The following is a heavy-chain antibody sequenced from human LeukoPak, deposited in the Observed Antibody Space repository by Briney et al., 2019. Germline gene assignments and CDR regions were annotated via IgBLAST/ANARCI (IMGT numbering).Heavy chain of an antibody. Sequence: KPGGSLRLSCAASGFTFSSYSMNWVRQAPGKGLEWVSSISSSSSYIYYADSVKGRFTISRDNAKNSLYLQMNSLRAEDTAVYYCAREGIAAPDPAGDYWGQGTLVTVSS. CDR3: AREGIAAPDPAGDY. D-gene: IGHD6-13*01. J-gene: IGHJ4*02. V-gene: IGHV3-21*01. CDR1: GFTFSSYS. CDR2: ISSSSSYI.